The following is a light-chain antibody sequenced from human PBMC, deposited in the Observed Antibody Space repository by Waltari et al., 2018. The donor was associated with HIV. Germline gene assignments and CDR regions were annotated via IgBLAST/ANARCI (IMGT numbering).Light chain of an antibody. V-gene: IGLV2-14*01. CDR3: SSYTSSSTPRV. Sequence: QSALTQPASVSGSPGQSITISCTGTSSDVGGYNYGTWYPQHPGKAPKVIIYEVSNRPSGVSNRFSGSKSGNTASLTISGLQAEDEADYYCSSYTSSSTPRVFGTGTKVTVL. CDR1: SSDVGGYNY. J-gene: IGLJ1*01. CDR2: EVS.